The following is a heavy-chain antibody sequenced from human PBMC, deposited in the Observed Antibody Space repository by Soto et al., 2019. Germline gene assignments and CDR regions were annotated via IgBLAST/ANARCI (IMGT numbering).Heavy chain of an antibody. D-gene: IGHD6-25*01. CDR1: GFTFSAYW. V-gene: IGHV3-7*01. CDR3: AREKRANGYFEY. CDR2: IKQAGSEK. Sequence: EVQLVESGGRLVQSGGSLRLSCAASGFTFSAYWMSCVLQAPGKGLEWVANIKQAGSEKYYVDSVNGRFIISRDDANNSLFLQVNSLRVEDTAVYYCAREKRANGYFEYWGQGTLVTVSS. J-gene: IGHJ4*02.